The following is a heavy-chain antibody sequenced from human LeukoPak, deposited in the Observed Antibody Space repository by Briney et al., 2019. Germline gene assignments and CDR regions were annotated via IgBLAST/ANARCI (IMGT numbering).Heavy chain of an antibody. CDR2: IYHSGST. CDR3: ARTHYGDYGGERYFDY. J-gene: IGHJ4*02. V-gene: IGHV4-30-2*01. Sequence: PSETLSLTCAVSGGSISSGGYSWSWIRQPPGKGLEWIGYIYHSGSTYYNPSLKSRVTISVDRSKNQFSLKLSSVTAADTAVYYCARTHYGDYGGERYFDYRGQGTLVTVSS. D-gene: IGHD4-17*01. CDR1: GGSISSGGYS.